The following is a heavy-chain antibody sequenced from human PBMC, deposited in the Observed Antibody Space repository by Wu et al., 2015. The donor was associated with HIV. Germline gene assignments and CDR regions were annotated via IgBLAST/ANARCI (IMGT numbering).Heavy chain of an antibody. D-gene: IGHD3-10*01. V-gene: IGHV1-18*01. CDR1: GYTFTSYG. J-gene: IGHJ3*02. CDR2: ISAYNGNT. CDR3: ARAENELLWFGELFSAFDI. Sequence: QVQLVQSGAEVKKPGASVKVSCKASGYTFTSYGISWVRQAPGQGLEWMGWISAYNGNTNYAQKLQGRVTMTTDTSTSTAYMELRSLRSDDTAVYYCARAENELLWFGELFSAFDIVGQGTMVTVSS.